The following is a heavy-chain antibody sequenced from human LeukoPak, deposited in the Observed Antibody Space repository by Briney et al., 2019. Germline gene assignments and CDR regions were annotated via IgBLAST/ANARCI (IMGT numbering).Heavy chain of an antibody. CDR3: ARDGQYYYDSSGYSPFDI. CDR1: GFTFSSYS. CDR2: ISSSSSTI. Sequence: PGGSLRLSCAASGFTFSSYSMNWVRQAPGKGLEWVSYISSSSSTIYYADSVKGRFTISRDNAKNSLYLQMNSLRAEDTAVYYCARDGQYYYDSSGYSPFDIWGQGTMVTVSS. J-gene: IGHJ3*02. D-gene: IGHD3-22*01. V-gene: IGHV3-48*01.